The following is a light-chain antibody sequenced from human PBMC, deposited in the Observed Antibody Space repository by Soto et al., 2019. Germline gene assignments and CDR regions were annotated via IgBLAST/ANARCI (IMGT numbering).Light chain of an antibody. CDR1: QSVSSSY. CDR2: VAS. J-gene: IGKJ5*01. Sequence: ENVLTQSPGTLSLSPGERATLSCRASQSVSSSYLAWYQQKPGQDPRLLIYVASISATGIPERFSGSGSGTDFTLTISRLEPEDFAMSYCHQYGSSPPVTFGQGTRLEIK. V-gene: IGKV3-20*01. CDR3: HQYGSSPPVT.